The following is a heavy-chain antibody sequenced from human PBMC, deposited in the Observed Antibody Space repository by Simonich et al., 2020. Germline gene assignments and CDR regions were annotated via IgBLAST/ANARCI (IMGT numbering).Heavy chain of an antibody. CDR3: ARHAGFAFDI. V-gene: IGHV4-39*01. J-gene: IGHJ3*02. D-gene: IGHD6-13*01. Sequence: QLQLQESGPGLVKPSETLSLTCTVSGGSISSSSYYWGWIRQPPGKGLEWSGSIYYSGSPYYNPSLKSRVTISVDTSKNQFSLKLSSVTAADTAVYYCARHAGFAFDIWGQGTMVTVSS. CDR2: IYYSGSP. CDR1: GGSISSSSYY.